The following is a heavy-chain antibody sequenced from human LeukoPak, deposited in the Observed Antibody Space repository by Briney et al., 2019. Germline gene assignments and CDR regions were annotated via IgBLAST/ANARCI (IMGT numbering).Heavy chain of an antibody. V-gene: IGHV3-30-3*01. CDR2: ISYDGSNK. J-gene: IGHJ5*02. CDR1: GFTFSSYA. D-gene: IGHD2-2*01. CDR3: AKGGVPVVPPAVT. Sequence: GGSLRLSCAASGFTFSSYAMHWVRQAPGKGLEWVAVISYDGSNKYYADSVKGRFTISRDNSKNTLYLQMNSLRAEDTAVYYCAKGGVPVVPPAVTWGRGPLVTVSS.